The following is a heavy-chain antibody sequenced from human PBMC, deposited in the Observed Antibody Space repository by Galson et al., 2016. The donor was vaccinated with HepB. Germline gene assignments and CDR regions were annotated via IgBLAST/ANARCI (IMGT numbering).Heavy chain of an antibody. V-gene: IGHV3-23*01. CDR2: IGGRGAKT. Sequence: SLRLSCAASGFTFSTYAMGWVRQAPGQGLEWVSGIGGRGAKTYYADSVTGRFPISRDNSNNTVYLQMHSLSREDTAVYYCAKDGGLWCGHYSPNFDSWGQGILVAVSS. CDR1: GFTFSTYA. D-gene: IGHD3-22*01. J-gene: IGHJ4*02. CDR3: AKDGGLWCGHYSPNFDS.